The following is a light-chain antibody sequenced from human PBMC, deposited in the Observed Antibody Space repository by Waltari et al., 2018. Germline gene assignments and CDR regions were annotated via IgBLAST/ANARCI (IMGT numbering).Light chain of an antibody. CDR2: GAS. CDR1: QSIDNY. V-gene: IGKV3-11*01. Sequence: EIVLTQSPATLSLSPGERATLSCRASQSIDNYLAWYQQKPGQAPRLLTYGASYRATGIPVRFSGSGSGTDFTLTISSLEPEDFAVYYCQQRANWPITFGQGTRLEIK. CDR3: QQRANWPIT. J-gene: IGKJ5*01.